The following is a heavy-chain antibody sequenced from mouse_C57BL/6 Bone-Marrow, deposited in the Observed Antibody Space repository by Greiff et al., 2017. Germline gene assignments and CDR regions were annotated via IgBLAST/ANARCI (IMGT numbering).Heavy chain of an antibody. D-gene: IGHD1-1*01. V-gene: IGHV1-81*01. Sequence: QVQLQQSGAELARPGASVKLSCKASGYTFTSYGISWVKQRTGQGLEWIGVIYPRSGNTYYNEKFKGKATLTADKSSSTAYMELRSLTSEDSAVYFCARETVVAHWYFDVWGTGTTVTVSS. J-gene: IGHJ1*03. CDR1: GYTFTSYG. CDR3: ARETVVAHWYFDV. CDR2: IYPRSGNT.